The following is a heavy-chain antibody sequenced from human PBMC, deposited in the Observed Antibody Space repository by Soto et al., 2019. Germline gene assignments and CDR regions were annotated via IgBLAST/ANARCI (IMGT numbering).Heavy chain of an antibody. CDR2: INGDGTDT. CDR3: AREVGRGSGSYYLDY. Sequence: EVQLVESGGGLVQPGGSLRLSCAASGFTFSMYWMHWVRQAPGKGLLWVSRINGDGTDTTYADSVKGRFTISRDNAKNTVYLPMNGLRAEDTDVYYCAREVGRGSGSYYLDYWGQETLVTVSS. CDR1: GFTFSMYW. V-gene: IGHV3-74*03. D-gene: IGHD3-16*01. J-gene: IGHJ4*02.